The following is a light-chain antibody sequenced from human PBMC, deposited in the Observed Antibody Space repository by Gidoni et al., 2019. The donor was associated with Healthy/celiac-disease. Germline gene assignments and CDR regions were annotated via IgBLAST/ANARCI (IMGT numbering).Light chain of an antibody. Sequence: IVLTHPPATLSVSPGQRATLSCRASQTGSSNLAWYQQKPGQAPRLLIYGASTRAPGIPARFRGSGSGTEFTLTMSSMKSEDLAVYFCQQYNNWPPMYTFGQGTKLEIK. J-gene: IGKJ2*01. V-gene: IGKV3-15*01. CDR1: QTGSSN. CDR3: QQYNNWPPMYT. CDR2: GAS.